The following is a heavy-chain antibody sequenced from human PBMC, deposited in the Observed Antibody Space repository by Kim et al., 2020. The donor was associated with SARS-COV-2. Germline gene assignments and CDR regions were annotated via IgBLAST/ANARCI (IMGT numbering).Heavy chain of an antibody. D-gene: IGHD5-18*01. V-gene: IGHV4-61*02. CDR2: IYTSGST. J-gene: IGHJ3*02. CDR3: ARDLVVDTAMVTLPGMVDAFDI. CDR1: GGSISSGSYY. Sequence: SETLSLTCTVSGGSISSGSYYWSWIRQPAGKGLEWIGRIYTSGSTNYNPSLKSRVTISVDTSKNQFSLKLSSVTAADTAVYYCARDLVVDTAMVTLPGMVDAFDIWGQGTMVTVSS.